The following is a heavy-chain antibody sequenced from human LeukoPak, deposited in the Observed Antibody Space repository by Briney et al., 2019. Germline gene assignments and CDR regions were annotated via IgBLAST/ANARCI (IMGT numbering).Heavy chain of an antibody. V-gene: IGHV3-21*01. D-gene: IGHD3-10*01. CDR3: AKRGISGSYYFDY. J-gene: IGHJ4*02. CDR2: ISSTSNYM. CDR1: GFTFSSYS. Sequence: GGSLRLSCAASGFTFSSYSMNWVRQAPGKGLEWVSSISSTSNYMYYADSVKGRFTISRDNAKNSLYLQMNSLRAEDTAVYYCAKRGISGSYYFDYWGQGTLVTVSS.